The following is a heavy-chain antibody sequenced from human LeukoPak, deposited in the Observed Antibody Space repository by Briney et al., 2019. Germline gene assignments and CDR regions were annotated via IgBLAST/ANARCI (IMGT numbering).Heavy chain of an antibody. V-gene: IGHV3-23*01. CDR2: ISGSGGST. D-gene: IGHD4-17*01. CDR1: GFTFSSYA. CDR3: AKKYGDSYNLGDEFDY. Sequence: GGSLRLSCAASGFTFSSYAMSWVRQAPGKGLEWVSAISGSGGSTYYADSVKGRFTISRDNSKNTLYLQMNSLRAEDTAVYYCAKKYGDSYNLGDEFDYWGQGTLVTVSS. J-gene: IGHJ4*02.